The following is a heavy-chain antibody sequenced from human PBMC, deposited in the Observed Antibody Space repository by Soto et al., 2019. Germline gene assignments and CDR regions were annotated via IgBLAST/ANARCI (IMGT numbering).Heavy chain of an antibody. J-gene: IGHJ4*02. CDR1: GFTFSSYG. D-gene: IGHD3-3*01. Sequence: VGSLRLSCAASGFTFSSYGMHWVRQAPGKGLEWVAVIWYDGSNKYYADSVKGRFTISRDNSKNTLYLQMNSLRAEDTAVYYCARSSRSGFDFDYWGQGTLVTVSS. V-gene: IGHV3-33*01. CDR3: ARSSRSGFDFDY. CDR2: IWYDGSNK.